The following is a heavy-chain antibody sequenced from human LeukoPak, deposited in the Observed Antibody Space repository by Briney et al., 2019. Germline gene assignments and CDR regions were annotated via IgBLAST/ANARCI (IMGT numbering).Heavy chain of an antibody. CDR3: ATHIRVVAATRGYFDY. J-gene: IGHJ4*02. D-gene: IGHD2-15*01. V-gene: IGHV3-23*01. CDR2: IVGSGGST. Sequence: GGSLRLSCAASGFTFSSYAMSWVRQAPGKGLEWVSAIVGSGGSTYYADSVKGRFTISRDTSKNTLYLQMNSLRAEDTAVYYCATHIRVVAATRGYFDYWGQGTLVTVSS. CDR1: GFTFSSYA.